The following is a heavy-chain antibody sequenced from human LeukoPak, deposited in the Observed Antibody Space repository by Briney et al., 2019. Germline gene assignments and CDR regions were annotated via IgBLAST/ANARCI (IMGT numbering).Heavy chain of an antibody. CDR1: GFTFDDYA. Sequence: GRSLRLSCATSGFTFDDYAMHWVRQAPGKGLEWVSGITWNSATIVYADSVKGRFTISRDNAKNSVYLQMNSLRAENTALYYCAKGRGFFEGACFDYWGRGTLVTVSS. CDR2: ITWNSATI. V-gene: IGHV3-9*01. D-gene: IGHD3-3*01. CDR3: AKGRGFFEGACFDY. J-gene: IGHJ4*02.